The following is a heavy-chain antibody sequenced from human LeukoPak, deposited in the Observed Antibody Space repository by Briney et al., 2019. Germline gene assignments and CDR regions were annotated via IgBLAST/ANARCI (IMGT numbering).Heavy chain of an antibody. D-gene: IGHD1-26*01. CDR2: IRASGGTA. Sequence: PGGSLRLSCSASGFTFSSYAMSWVRQAPGKGLEWVSAIRASGGTAYYADSVKGRFTISGDNSKNTLYLQMNSLRAEDTAVYYCAKDLRYSGSPRAFDFWGQGTMVTVSS. CDR3: AKDLRYSGSPRAFDF. V-gene: IGHV3-23*01. J-gene: IGHJ3*01. CDR1: GFTFSSYA.